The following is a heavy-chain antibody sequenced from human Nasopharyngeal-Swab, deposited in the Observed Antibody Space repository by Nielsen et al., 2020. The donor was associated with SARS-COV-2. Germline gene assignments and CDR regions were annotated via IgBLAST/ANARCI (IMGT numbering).Heavy chain of an antibody. J-gene: IGHJ4*02. D-gene: IGHD6-13*01. Sequence: RQPPGKGLEWIGSIYYSGSTYYNPSLKSRVTISVDTSKNQFSLKLSSVTAADTAVYYCASIAAAGAPGYWGQGALVTVSS. CDR2: IYYSGST. CDR3: ASIAAAGAPGY. V-gene: IGHV4-39*01.